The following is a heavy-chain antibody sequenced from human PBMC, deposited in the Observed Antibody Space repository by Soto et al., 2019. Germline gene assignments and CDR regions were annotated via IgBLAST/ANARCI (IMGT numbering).Heavy chain of an antibody. Sequence: EVQLVESGGGLVKPGGSLRLSCAASGFTFSSYSMNWVRQAPGKGLEWVSSISSSSSYIYYADSVKGRFTISRDNAKNSLYLQMNSLRAEDTAVYYCARIQRGYDAFDIWGHGTMVTVSS. D-gene: IGHD2-15*01. CDR3: ARIQRGYDAFDI. V-gene: IGHV3-21*01. CDR1: GFTFSSYS. CDR2: ISSSSSYI. J-gene: IGHJ3*02.